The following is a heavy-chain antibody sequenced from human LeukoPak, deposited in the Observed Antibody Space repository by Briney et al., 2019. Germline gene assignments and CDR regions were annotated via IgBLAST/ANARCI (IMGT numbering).Heavy chain of an antibody. CDR1: GYTFTSYA. V-gene: IGHV1-3*01. J-gene: IGHJ5*02. Sequence: ASVKASCKASGYTFTSYAMHWVRQAPGQRLEWMGWINAGNGNTKYSQKFQGRVTMTRNTSISTAYMELSSLRSEDTAVYYCARGMESYGYVHEFDPWGQGTLVTVSS. CDR2: INAGNGNT. CDR3: ARGMESYGYVHEFDP. D-gene: IGHD5-18*01.